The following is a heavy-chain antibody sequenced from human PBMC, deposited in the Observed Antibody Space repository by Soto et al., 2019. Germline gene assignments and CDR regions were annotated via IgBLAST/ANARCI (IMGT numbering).Heavy chain of an antibody. CDR3: ARHASIAARDWFDP. V-gene: IGHV4-39*01. J-gene: IGHJ5*02. Sequence: QLQLQESGPGLVQPSETLSLTCTVSGGSISSSTYYWGWIRQPPGKGLEWIGSIHYSGSTYYNPSLKSRGTISVDTSTNQFSRKLSSGTSAATAVYYCARHASIAARDWFDPWGQGTLVTVSS. D-gene: IGHD6-6*01. CDR1: GGSISSSTYY. CDR2: IHYSGST.